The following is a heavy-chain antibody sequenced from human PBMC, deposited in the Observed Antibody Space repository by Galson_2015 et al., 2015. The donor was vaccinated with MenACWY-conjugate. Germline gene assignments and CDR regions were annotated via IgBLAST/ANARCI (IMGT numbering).Heavy chain of an antibody. D-gene: IGHD2-21*01. Sequence: SMRLGCAASGFSVASHFMGWVRQAPGKGLEWVALLYDAGTSRYADSVKGRFTIYRDTLRNSLSLQMHGLRAEDTAMYFCAKIVRHPVGPYFDSWGQGTLVLVSS. CDR2: LYDAGTS. V-gene: IGHV3-53*01. CDR3: AKIVRHPVGPYFDS. J-gene: IGHJ4*02. CDR1: GFSVASHF.